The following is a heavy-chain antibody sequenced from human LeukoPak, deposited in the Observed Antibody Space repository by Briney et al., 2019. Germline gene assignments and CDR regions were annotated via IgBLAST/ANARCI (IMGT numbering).Heavy chain of an antibody. V-gene: IGHV3-48*01. J-gene: IGHJ3*01. CDR2: TSGSDIR. CDR1: GFTFGSFP. D-gene: IGHD4-17*01. CDR3: ARGRPGTNPDPFDV. Sequence: GGALRLSCVAPGFTFGSFPMNWVRPALGKGLGWLSYTSGSDIRYAHSVKGRFTISRDNVKNSMFLQMNRLRVEDTSVYSCARGRPGTNPDPFDVWGPGTMVTVSS.